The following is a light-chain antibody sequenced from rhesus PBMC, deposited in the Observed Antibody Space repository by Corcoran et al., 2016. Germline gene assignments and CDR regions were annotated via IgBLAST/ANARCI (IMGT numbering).Light chain of an antibody. CDR1: QGISKY. Sequence: DIQMTQSPSSLSASVGDTVTITCQASQGISKYLAWYQQKPGKAPNLLLYDASNFQSGVPSRFSGSGSGTEFTLTISSLQPEDFATYYCQQHNSYPFTFGPGTKLDIK. J-gene: IGKJ3*01. CDR2: DAS. V-gene: IGKV1-33*02. CDR3: QQHNSYPFT.